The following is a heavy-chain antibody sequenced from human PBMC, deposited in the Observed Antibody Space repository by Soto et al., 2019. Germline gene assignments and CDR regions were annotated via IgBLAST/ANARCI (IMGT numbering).Heavy chain of an antibody. Sequence: GGSLRLSCAASGFTFSGSAMHWVRQASGKGLEWVGRIRNKVNNYATAYAASVKGRFTISRDDSKNTAYLQMNSLKTEDTAVYYCTRQIAPPSVDGNYYYYGLDVWGQGNTVTVSS. V-gene: IGHV3-73*01. CDR3: TRQIAPPSVDGNYYYYGLDV. CDR1: GFTFSGSA. CDR2: IRNKVNNYAT. J-gene: IGHJ6*02. D-gene: IGHD5-12*01.